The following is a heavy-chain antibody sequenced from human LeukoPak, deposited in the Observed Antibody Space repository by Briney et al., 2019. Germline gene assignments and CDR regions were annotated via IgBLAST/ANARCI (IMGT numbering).Heavy chain of an antibody. CDR2: ISSSGSTI. CDR1: GFTFSSYE. CDR3: ARDRSYGPFDY. V-gene: IGHV3-48*03. J-gene: IGHJ4*02. D-gene: IGHD5-18*01. Sequence: GGSLRLSCAASGFTFSSYEMNWVRQVPGKGLEWVSYISSSGSTIYYADSVKGRFTISRDNAKNSLYLQMNSLRAEDTAVYYCARDRSYGPFDYWGQGTLVTVSS.